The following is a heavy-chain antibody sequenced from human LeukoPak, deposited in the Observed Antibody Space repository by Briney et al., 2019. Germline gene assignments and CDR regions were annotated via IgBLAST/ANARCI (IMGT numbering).Heavy chain of an antibody. CDR3: ARTTYDSSGYYPDRKAYFDY. V-gene: IGHV1-18*01. D-gene: IGHD3-22*01. Sequence: ASVKVSCKVSGDTLITYDINWVRQATGQGLEWMGWISAYNGNTNYAQKLQGRVTMTTDTSTSTAYMELRSLRSDDTAVYYCARTTYDSSGYYPDRKAYFDYWGQGTLVTVSS. CDR2: ISAYNGNT. CDR1: GDTLITYD. J-gene: IGHJ4*02.